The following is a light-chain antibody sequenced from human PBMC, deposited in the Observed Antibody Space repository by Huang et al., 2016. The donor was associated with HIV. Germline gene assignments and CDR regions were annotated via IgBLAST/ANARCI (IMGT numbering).Light chain of an antibody. CDR1: QSLSAGY. V-gene: IGKV3-20*01. J-gene: IGKJ4*01. CDR2: GAS. Sequence: EIVLTQSPGTLSLSPGESATLSCRASQSLSAGYLAWYQQQPGQAPRLLMYGASNRATGIPDRCSGSGSGTDFTLTIRKLEPEDFAVYYCQQYGSSPLTFGGGTKVEIK. CDR3: QQYGSSPLT.